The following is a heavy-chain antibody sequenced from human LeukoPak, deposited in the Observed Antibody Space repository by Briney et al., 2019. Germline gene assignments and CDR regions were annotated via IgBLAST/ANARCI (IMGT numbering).Heavy chain of an antibody. CDR2: INPSGGST. D-gene: IGHD6-13*01. Sequence: ASVKVSCKASGYTFTSYYMHWVRQAPGQGLEWMGIINPSGGSTSYAQKFQGRVTMTRDMSTSTDYMELSSLRSEDTAVYYCARARRLIAAAWYYFDYWGQGTLVTVSS. J-gene: IGHJ4*02. CDR3: ARARRLIAAAWYYFDY. CDR1: GYTFTSYY. V-gene: IGHV1-46*01.